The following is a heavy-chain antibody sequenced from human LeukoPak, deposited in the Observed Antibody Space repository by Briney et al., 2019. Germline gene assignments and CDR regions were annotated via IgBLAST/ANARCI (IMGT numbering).Heavy chain of an antibody. CDR2: ISSYNGNT. Sequence: GSVKVSCKASGYTFTSYGISWVRQAPGQGLEWMGWISSYNGNTNYAKKIQGRVTMTTDTSTSTAYMELRSLRSDDTAVYYCARVNQLDAIDDYWGQGTLVTVSS. CDR1: GYTFTSYG. D-gene: IGHD6-13*01. CDR3: ARVNQLDAIDDY. V-gene: IGHV1-18*01. J-gene: IGHJ4*02.